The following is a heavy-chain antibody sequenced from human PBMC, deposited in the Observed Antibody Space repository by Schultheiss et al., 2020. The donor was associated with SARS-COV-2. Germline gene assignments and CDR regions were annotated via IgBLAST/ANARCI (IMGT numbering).Heavy chain of an antibody. CDR1: GGSVSSGSYY. D-gene: IGHD4-17*01. Sequence: SETLSLTCTVSGGSVSSGSYYWSWIRQPPGKGLEWIGYIYYSGSTYYNPSLKSRVTISVDKSKNQFSLKLSSVTAADTAVYYCARDAPYGDYGYWGQGTLVTVSS. CDR3: ARDAPYGDYGY. CDR2: IYYSGST. J-gene: IGHJ4*02. V-gene: IGHV4-61*01.